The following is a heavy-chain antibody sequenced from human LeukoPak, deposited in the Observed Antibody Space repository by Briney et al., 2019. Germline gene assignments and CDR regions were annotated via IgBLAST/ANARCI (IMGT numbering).Heavy chain of an antibody. CDR3: ARGEDY. V-gene: IGHV4-59*12. CDR2: IYYSGST. CDR1: GGSISTYY. J-gene: IGHJ4*02. Sequence: PSETLSLTCTVSGGSISTYYWSWIRQPPGKGLEWIGCIYYSGSTNYNPSLKSRVTISVDTSKNQFSLKLSSATAADTAVYYCARGEDYWGQGTLVTVSS.